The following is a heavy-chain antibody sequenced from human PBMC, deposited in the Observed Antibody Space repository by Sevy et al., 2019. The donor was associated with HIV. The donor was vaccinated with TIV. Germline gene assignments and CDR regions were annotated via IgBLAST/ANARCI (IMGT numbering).Heavy chain of an antibody. V-gene: IGHV3-23*01. CDR3: ATLYRGTAVTERAVDY. CDR2: IIGSGGNS. CDR1: GFLFSSYA. J-gene: IGHJ1*01. Sequence: GGSLSLSCTASGFLFSSYAMSWVRQAQGKGLEWVSVIIGSGGNSFYEDSVKGRFTISRDNSKNTLYLQLNSLKAEDTAFDKGATLYRGTAVTERAVDYWGQGTLVTVSS. D-gene: IGHD6-19*01.